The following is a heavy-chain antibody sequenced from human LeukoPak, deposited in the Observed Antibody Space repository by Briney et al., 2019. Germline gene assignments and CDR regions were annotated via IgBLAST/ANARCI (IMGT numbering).Heavy chain of an antibody. CDR1: GFTFSSYD. CDR2: ISGSGGST. Sequence: PGGSLRLSCAASGFTFSSYDMSWVRQAPGKGLEWVSAISGSGGSTYYAASVKGRFTISRNNYNNTLHLKMNSLRAEATAEYYLSKDSIGFVHWARGTLLTVSS. D-gene: IGHD3-3*02. V-gene: IGHV3-23*01. CDR3: SKDSIGFVH. J-gene: IGHJ4*02.